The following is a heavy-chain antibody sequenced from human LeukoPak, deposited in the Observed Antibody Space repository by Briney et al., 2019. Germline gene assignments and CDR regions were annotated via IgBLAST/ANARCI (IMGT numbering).Heavy chain of an antibody. CDR1: GFTFSNYW. CDR2: IKQDGSEK. D-gene: IGHD1-26*01. J-gene: IGHJ4*02. V-gene: IGHV3-7*03. Sequence: TGGSLRLSCAASGFTFSNYWMSWVRQAPGKRLEWVANIKQDGSEKYYVDSVKGRFTISRDNAQNSLYLHMNSLRAEDTAVYYCARDKIVGATKNDYWGQGTLVTVSS. CDR3: ARDKIVGATKNDY.